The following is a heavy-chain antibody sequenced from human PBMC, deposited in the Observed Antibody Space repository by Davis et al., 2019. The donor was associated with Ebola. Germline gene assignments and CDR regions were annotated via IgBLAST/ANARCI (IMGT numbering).Heavy chain of an antibody. Sequence: GESLKISCAASGFTFSSYGMHWVRQAPGKGLEWVAVISYDGSIKYYADSVKGRFTISRDNSKNTLYLQMNSLRAEDTAVYYCARDGGGVGATHAFDIWGQGTMVTVSS. CDR3: ARDGGGVGATHAFDI. D-gene: IGHD1-26*01. J-gene: IGHJ3*02. CDR1: GFTFSSYG. V-gene: IGHV3-30*03. CDR2: ISYDGSIK.